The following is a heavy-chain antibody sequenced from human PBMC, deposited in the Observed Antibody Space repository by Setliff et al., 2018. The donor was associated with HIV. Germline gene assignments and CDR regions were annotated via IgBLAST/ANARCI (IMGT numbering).Heavy chain of an antibody. Sequence: SETLSLTCTVSGGSISSGDYYWSWIRQPPGKGLEWIGYIYYTGTTYYNPSLQSRFSISLHTAKNKFSLKLSSVTAADTAVYYCARGLSFDDHGGFDYWGQGTLVTVSS. V-gene: IGHV4-30-4*08. CDR3: ARGLSFDDHGGFDY. CDR2: IYYTGTT. J-gene: IGHJ4*02. D-gene: IGHD3-16*01. CDR1: GGSISSGDYY.